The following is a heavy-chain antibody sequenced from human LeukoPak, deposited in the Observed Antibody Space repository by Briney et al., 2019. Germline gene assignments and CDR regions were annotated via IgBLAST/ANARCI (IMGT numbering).Heavy chain of an antibody. CDR1: GGSFSGYY. J-gene: IGHJ4*02. Sequence: PSETLSLTCAVYGGSFSGYYWSWIRQPPGKGLEWIGEINHSGSTNYNPSLKSRVTISVDTSKNQFSLKLGSVTAADTAVYYCASYVYSYGFFYWGQGTLVTVSS. D-gene: IGHD5-18*01. CDR2: INHSGST. CDR3: ASYVYSYGFFY. V-gene: IGHV4-34*01.